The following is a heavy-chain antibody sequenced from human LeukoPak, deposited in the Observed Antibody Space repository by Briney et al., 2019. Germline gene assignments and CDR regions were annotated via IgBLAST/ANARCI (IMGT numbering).Heavy chain of an antibody. V-gene: IGHV3-23*01. CDR2: ISGSGGST. CDR3: ARVSILIVPYYALDI. Sequence: GGSLRLSCAVSGFTFSSYAMSWVRQAPGKGLEWVSAISGSGGSTYYADSVKGRFTISRDNAKNSLYLQMNSLRAEDTAVYYCARVSILIVPYYALDIWVQGTMVTVSS. D-gene: IGHD2/OR15-2a*01. J-gene: IGHJ3*02. CDR1: GFTFSSYA.